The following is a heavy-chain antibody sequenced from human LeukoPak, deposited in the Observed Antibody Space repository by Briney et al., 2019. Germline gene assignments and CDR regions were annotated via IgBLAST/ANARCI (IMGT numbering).Heavy chain of an antibody. CDR3: ARTNYYETSGWASGLSPFDM. CDR1: GNNFATHW. V-gene: IGHV5-51*01. CDR2: IYPVDSDT. J-gene: IGHJ3*02. Sequence: NRGESLQISCKGSGNNFATHWIAWVRQPPGKGLEWIGVIYPVDSDTRYSPTFQGQVTISVNKSTSTAYLQWSSLKASDTAIYYCARTNYYETSGWASGLSPFDMWGRGTKVTVSS. D-gene: IGHD3-22*01.